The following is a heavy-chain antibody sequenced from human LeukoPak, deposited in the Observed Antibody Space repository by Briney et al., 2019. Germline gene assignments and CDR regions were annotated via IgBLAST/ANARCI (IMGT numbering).Heavy chain of an antibody. D-gene: IGHD3-10*01. J-gene: IGHJ4*02. CDR3: ARDSSLGE. CDR2: ISYDGSNK. Sequence: GRSLRLSCAASGFTFSSYAMHWVRQAPGKGLEWVAVISYDGSNKYYADSVKGQFTISRDNSKNTLYLQMNSLRAEDTAVYYCARDSSLGEWGQGTLVTVSS. CDR1: GFTFSSYA. V-gene: IGHV3-30-3*01.